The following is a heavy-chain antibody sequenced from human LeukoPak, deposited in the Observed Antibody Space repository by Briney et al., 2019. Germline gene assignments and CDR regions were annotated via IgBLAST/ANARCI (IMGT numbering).Heavy chain of an antibody. CDR3: TKDYKADY. V-gene: IGHV3-23*01. Sequence: GGSLRLSCVTSGFTSNTYAMTWVRQAPGKGLEWVSVISASGDATNYADSVKGRFTISRDNSKNTLFLQMNRLRVDDTAVYYCTKDYKADYWGQGTLVTVSS. CDR2: ISASGDAT. CDR1: GFTSNTYA. D-gene: IGHD1-1*01. J-gene: IGHJ4*02.